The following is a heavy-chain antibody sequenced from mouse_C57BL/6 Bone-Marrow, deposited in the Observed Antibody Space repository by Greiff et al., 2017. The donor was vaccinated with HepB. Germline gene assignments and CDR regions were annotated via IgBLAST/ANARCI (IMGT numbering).Heavy chain of an antibody. D-gene: IGHD2-4*01. V-gene: IGHV1-55*01. CDR1: GYTFTSYW. CDR3: AREDDYGAWFAY. Sequence: QVHVKQPGAELVKPGASVKMSCKASGYTFTSYWITWVQQSPGQGLEWIGDIYPGSGSTNSNEKFKGKATLTVDTSSSPAYLQLSSLTSEDYAVYYCAREDDYGAWFAYWGQGTLVTVSA. J-gene: IGHJ3*01. CDR2: IYPGSGST.